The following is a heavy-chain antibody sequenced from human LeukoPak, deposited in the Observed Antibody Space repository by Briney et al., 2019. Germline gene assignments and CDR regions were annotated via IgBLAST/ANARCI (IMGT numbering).Heavy chain of an antibody. D-gene: IGHD2-2*01. CDR2: IYPGDSDT. J-gene: IGHJ6*03. V-gene: IGHV5-51*01. CDR1: GYNFINYW. CDR3: ARLGVPAAISYMDV. Sequence: PGESLKISCKGSGYNFINYWIGWVRQMPGKGLEWMGIIYPGDSDTIYSPSFQGQVTISADKSISTAYLQWSSLKASDSAMYYCARLGVPAAISYMDVWGRGSTVTVSS.